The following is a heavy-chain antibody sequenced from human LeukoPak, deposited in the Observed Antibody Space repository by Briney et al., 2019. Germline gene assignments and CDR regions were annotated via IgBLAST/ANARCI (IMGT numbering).Heavy chain of an antibody. D-gene: IGHD3-22*01. CDR3: ARDSEGYYDSSGYYFDY. CDR2: IWYDGSNK. CDR1: GFTFSGYG. Sequence: GRSLRLSCAASGFTFSGYGMHWVRQAPGKGLEWVAVIWYDGSNKYYADSVKGRFTISRDNSKNTLYLQMNSLRAEDTAVYYCARDSEGYYDSSGYYFDYWGQGTLVTVSS. V-gene: IGHV3-33*01. J-gene: IGHJ4*02.